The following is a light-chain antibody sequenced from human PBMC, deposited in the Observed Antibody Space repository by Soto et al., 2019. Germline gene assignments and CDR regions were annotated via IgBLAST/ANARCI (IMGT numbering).Light chain of an antibody. CDR3: QQYAAFPRT. CDR1: QSVSNNY. J-gene: IGKJ1*01. Sequence: EVVLTQSPGTLSLSPRERATLSCRASQSVSNNYLAWYQHKPGQAPRLLIYGASNRAPGIPDRFSGSGSGPDCTLTISSLEPKDLAVYYCQQYAAFPRTFGQGTLVEVK. V-gene: IGKV3-20*01. CDR2: GAS.